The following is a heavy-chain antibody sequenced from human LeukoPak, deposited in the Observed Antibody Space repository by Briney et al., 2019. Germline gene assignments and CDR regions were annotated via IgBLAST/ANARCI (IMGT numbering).Heavy chain of an antibody. V-gene: IGHV1-69*13. CDR2: IIPIFDTA. J-gene: IGHJ4*02. CDR1: GGTFSSYA. Sequence: SVKVSXKASGGTFSSYAISWVRQAPGQGLEWMGGIIPIFDTANYAQKFQGRVTITADESTSTAYMELSSLRSEDTAVYYCARDPDFWSGYYDFDYWGQGTLVTVSS. CDR3: ARDPDFWSGYYDFDY. D-gene: IGHD3-3*01.